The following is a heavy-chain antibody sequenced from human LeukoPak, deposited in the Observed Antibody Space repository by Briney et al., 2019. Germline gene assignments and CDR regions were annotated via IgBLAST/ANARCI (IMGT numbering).Heavy chain of an antibody. CDR2: ISYDGSNK. CDR3: AKEGCSGGSCYSRFFDY. D-gene: IGHD2-15*01. Sequence: SGGSLRLSCAASGFTFSSYGMHWVRQAPGKGLEGVAVISYDGSNKYYADSVKGRFTISRDNSKNTLYLQMNSLRADDTAVYYCAKEGCSGGSCYSRFFDYWGQGTLVTVSS. J-gene: IGHJ4*02. CDR1: GFTFSSYG. V-gene: IGHV3-30*18.